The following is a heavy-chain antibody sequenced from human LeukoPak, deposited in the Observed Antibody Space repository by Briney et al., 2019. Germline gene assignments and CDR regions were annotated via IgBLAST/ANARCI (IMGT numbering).Heavy chain of an antibody. D-gene: IGHD1-26*01. CDR3: ARDTVSGSYSNENDAFDS. J-gene: IGHJ3*02. CDR1: GGSISSGSYY. Sequence: SETLSLTCTVSGGSISSGSYYWSWIRQPAGKGLEWIGRIYTSGSTNYNPSLKSRVTISVDTSKNQFSLKLSSVTGADTAVYYCARDTVSGSYSNENDAFDSWGQGTIVTVSS. V-gene: IGHV4-61*02. CDR2: IYTSGST.